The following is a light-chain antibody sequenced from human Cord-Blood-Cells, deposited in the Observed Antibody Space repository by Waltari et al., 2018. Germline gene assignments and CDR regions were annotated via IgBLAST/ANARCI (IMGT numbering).Light chain of an antibody. CDR1: SSDVGSYNL. V-gene: IGLV2-23*02. CDR3: CSYAGSSTWV. J-gene: IGLJ3*02. Sequence: ASVSGSPGQSITISCTGTSSDVGSYNLVSWYQQHPGKAPKLMIYEVSKRPSGVSNRFSGSKSGNTASLTISGLQAEDEADYYCCSYAGSSTWVFGGGTKLTVL. CDR2: EVS.